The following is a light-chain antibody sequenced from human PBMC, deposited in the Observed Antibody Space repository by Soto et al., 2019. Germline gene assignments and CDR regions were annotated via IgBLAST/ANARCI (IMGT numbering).Light chain of an antibody. J-gene: IGLJ1*01. CDR3: SSYTSSSTPYV. CDR2: DVS. CDR1: SSDVGGYNY. Sequence: QSELTQPASVSGSPGQSITISCTGTSSDVGGYNYVSWYQQHPGKAPKLMIYDVSSRPSGVSNRFSGAKSGNTASLTISGLQTEDEADYYCSSYTSSSTPYVFGTGTKLTVL. V-gene: IGLV2-14*01.